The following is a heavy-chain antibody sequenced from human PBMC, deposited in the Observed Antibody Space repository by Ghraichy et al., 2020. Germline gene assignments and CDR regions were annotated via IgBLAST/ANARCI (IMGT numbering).Heavy chain of an antibody. Sequence: SETLSLTCAVYGGSFSGYYWSWIRQPPGKGLEWIGEINHSGSTNYNPSLKSRVTISVDTSKNQFSLKLSSVTAADTAVYYCASSAWRYSHYYYYMDVWGKGTTVTVSS. CDR3: ASSAWRYSHYYYYMDV. CDR1: GGSFSGYY. J-gene: IGHJ6*03. D-gene: IGHD1-1*01. V-gene: IGHV4-34*01. CDR2: INHSGST.